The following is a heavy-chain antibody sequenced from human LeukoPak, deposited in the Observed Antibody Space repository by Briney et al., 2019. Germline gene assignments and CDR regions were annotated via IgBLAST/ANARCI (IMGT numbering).Heavy chain of an antibody. CDR2: ISAYNGNT. Sequence: ASVKVSCKASGYTFTSYGISWVRQAPGQGLEWMGWISAYNGNTNYAQKLQGRVTMTTDTSTSTAYMELRSLRSDDTAVYYCAREGILTGYYKNPYYYGMDVWGQGTTVTVSS. V-gene: IGHV1-18*01. J-gene: IGHJ6*02. D-gene: IGHD3-9*01. CDR3: AREGILTGYYKNPYYYGMDV. CDR1: GYTFTSYG.